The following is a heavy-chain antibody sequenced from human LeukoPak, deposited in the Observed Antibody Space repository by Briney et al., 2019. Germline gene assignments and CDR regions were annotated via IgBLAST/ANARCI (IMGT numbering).Heavy chain of an antibody. V-gene: IGHV3-66*01. CDR1: RFTFSTYA. CDR3: ARVGWLRGLDI. D-gene: IGHD5-12*01. CDR2: IYSGGST. Sequence: PGGSLRLSCAASRFTFSTYAMSWVRQAPGKGLEWVSVIYSGGSTYYSDSVKGRFTISRDNSKNTLYLQMNSLRAEDTAVYYCARVGWLRGLDIWGQGTMVTVSS. J-gene: IGHJ3*02.